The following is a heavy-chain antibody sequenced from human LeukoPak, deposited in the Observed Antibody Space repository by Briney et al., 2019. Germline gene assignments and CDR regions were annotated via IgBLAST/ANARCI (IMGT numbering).Heavy chain of an antibody. CDR2: IWYDGNSQ. D-gene: IGHD5-24*01. J-gene: IGHJ4*02. V-gene: IGHV3-30*18. Sequence: GRSLRFSCAASGFSFSSYGIHWVRQAPGKGLDWVAVIWYDGNSQYYADSVKGRFTISRDNSKNTVYLQMNSLRAEDTAVYYCAKDGRDGYNYPSHYFDYWGQGTLVTVSS. CDR1: GFSFSSYG. CDR3: AKDGRDGYNYPSHYFDY.